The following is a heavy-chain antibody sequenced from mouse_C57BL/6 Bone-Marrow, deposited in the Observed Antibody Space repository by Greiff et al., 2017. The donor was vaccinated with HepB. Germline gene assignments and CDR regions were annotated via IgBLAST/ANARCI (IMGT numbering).Heavy chain of an antibody. V-gene: IGHV3-6*01. J-gene: IGHJ3*01. CDR3: ARTSSYGWFAY. CDR2: ISYDGSN. Sequence: EVHLVESGPGLVKPSQSLSLTCSVTGYSITSGYYWNWIRQFPGNKLEWMGYISYDGSNNYNPSLKNRISITRDTSKNQFFLKLNSVTTEDTATYYCARTSSYGWFAYWGQGTLVTVSA. D-gene: IGHD1-1*01. CDR1: GYSITSGYY.